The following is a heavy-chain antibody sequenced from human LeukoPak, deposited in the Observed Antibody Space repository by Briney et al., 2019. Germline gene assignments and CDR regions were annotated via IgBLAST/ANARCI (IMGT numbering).Heavy chain of an antibody. J-gene: IGHJ5*02. D-gene: IGHD3-16*01. V-gene: IGHV4-39*07. CDR2: IYYSGST. Sequence: SETLSLTCTVSGGSISSSSYYWGWIRQPPGKGLEWIGSIYYSGSTYYNPSLKSRVTISVDTSKNQFSLKLSSVTAADTAVYYCARVGDYDYVWLPYNWFDPWGQGTLVTVSS. CDR3: ARVGDYDYVWLPYNWFDP. CDR1: GGSISSSSYY.